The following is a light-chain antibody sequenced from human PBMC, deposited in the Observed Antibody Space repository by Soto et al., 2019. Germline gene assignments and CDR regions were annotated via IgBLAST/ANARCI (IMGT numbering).Light chain of an antibody. J-gene: IGLJ2*01. V-gene: IGLV2-23*03. CDR2: EGS. Sequence: QSALTQPASVSGSPGQSITISCTGTSSDVGSYNLVSWYQQHTGKAPKLMIYEGSKRPSWVSNRFSGSKSGNTASLTISGLQAEDEADYYCCSYAGSSTFEVVGGGTKLTVL. CDR3: CSYAGSSTFEV. CDR1: SSDVGSYNL.